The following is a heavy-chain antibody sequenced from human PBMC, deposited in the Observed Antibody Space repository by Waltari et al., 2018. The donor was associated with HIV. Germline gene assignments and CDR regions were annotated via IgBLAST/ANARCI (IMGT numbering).Heavy chain of an antibody. Sequence: SFASYWVGWVRQKTGQGMEWMGIIYPGDSDTMYSPSFQGQVTVSVDKSLDTAYLQWGSLRSSDTAMYYCARLKAGADNAFDLWGRGTMVIVSS. CDR2: IYPGDSDT. CDR3: ARLKAGADNAFDL. J-gene: IGHJ3*01. CDR1: SFASYW. V-gene: IGHV5-51*01. D-gene: IGHD3-10*01.